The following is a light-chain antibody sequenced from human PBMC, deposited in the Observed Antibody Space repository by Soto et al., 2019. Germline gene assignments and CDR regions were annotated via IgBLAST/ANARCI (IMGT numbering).Light chain of an antibody. J-gene: IGLJ2*01. Sequence: QSALTQPASVSGSPGQSITISCTGSSSDVGGYNYVSWYQQHPGKAPKLMISDVINRPSGVSNRFSGSKSGNTASLTISGLKAEDEADYYCSSYTTRSTLVFGGGTKLTVL. V-gene: IGLV2-14*01. CDR2: DVI. CDR1: SSDVGGYNY. CDR3: SSYTTRSTLV.